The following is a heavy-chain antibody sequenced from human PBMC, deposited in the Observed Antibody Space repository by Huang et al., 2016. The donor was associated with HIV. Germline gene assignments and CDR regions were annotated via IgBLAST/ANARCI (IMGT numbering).Heavy chain of an antibody. J-gene: IGHJ4*02. CDR2: INSDGRST. CDR1: GFSISSYW. D-gene: IGHD3-22*01. CDR3: ARDPRIQSWLNFFDY. V-gene: IGHV3-74*01. Sequence: EVQLVESGGGLVQPGGSLRLSCAASGFSISSYWMQWVRQAPGKGRGWVSRINSDGRSTSYAESVKGRFTISRDNAKNTLYLQMNSLRAEDTAVYYCARDPRIQSWLNFFDYWGQGTLVSVSS.